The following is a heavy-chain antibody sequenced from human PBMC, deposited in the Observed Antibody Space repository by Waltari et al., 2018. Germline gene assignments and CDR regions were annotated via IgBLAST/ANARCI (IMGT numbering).Heavy chain of an antibody. Sequence: QVQLQESGPGLVKPSETLSLTCTVSGGSISSGSYYWSWIRQPAGKGLEWIGHMYLSGTSNSNPSLKSRVTISVDTSKNQFSLKLTSVTAADTAVYYCARHVGMGYCSGGSCYPEDYWGQGTLVTVSS. J-gene: IGHJ4*02. D-gene: IGHD2-15*01. CDR1: GGSISSGSYY. V-gene: IGHV4-61*02. CDR3: ARHVGMGYCSGGSCYPEDY. CDR2: MYLSGTS.